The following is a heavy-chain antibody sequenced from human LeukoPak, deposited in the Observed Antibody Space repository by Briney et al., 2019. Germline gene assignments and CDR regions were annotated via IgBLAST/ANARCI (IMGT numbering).Heavy chain of an antibody. J-gene: IGHJ3*02. CDR1: GFTFSSYG. V-gene: IGHV3-30*02. Sequence: PGGSLRLSCAASGFTFSSYGMHWVRQAPGKGLEWVAFIRFDGSNKYYADSVKGRFTISRDNSKNTLYLQMNSLRAEDTAMYYCAKVSLNMVNDAFDIWGQGTMVSVSS. D-gene: IGHD4/OR15-4a*01. CDR3: AKVSLNMVNDAFDI. CDR2: IRFDGSNK.